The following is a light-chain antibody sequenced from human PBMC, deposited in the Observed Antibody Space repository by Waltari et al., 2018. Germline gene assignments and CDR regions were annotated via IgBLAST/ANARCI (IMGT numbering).Light chain of an antibody. CDR3: QQFYDWPLT. V-gene: IGKV3-15*01. CDR2: GPS. J-gene: IGKJ4*01. CDR1: RTVKSN. Sequence: EIVMTQSPATLSVSPGESVTLSCRASRTVKSNLAWYQQKPGQAPRLLIYGPSTRATGIPARFSGTGSGTEFTLTISSVQSADFAVYYCQQFYDWPLTFGGGTKVELK.